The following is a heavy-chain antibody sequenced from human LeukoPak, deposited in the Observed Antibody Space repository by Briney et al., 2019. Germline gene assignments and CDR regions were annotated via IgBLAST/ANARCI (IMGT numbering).Heavy chain of an antibody. CDR1: CGSISSHY. CDR2: LLDSVNT. CDR3: ATIKRGSIYGYFDF. V-gene: IGHV4-59*11. Sequence: PSETLSLTCTVSCGSISSHYWSWIRQPPGKGLEWIAYLLDSVNTKDNPSLQSRLTLSADTSKNQFSLRLSSVTAADTAVYYCATIKRGSIYGYFDFWGQGIKVTVSS. D-gene: IGHD5-18*01. J-gene: IGHJ4*02.